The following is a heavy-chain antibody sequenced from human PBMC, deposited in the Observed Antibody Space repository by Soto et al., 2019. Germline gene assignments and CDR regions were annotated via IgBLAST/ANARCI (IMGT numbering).Heavy chain of an antibody. CDR1: GFTFSTYW. V-gene: IGHV3-7*03. J-gene: IGHJ4*02. CDR2: IKPDGSEK. Sequence: GESLKISCAVSGFTFSTYWMSWVRQAPGKGLEWLARIKPDGSEKYYVDSVKGRFTISRDNAKDSLYLQMNSLRGEDTAVYYCARAEGPISIFGDALSGYFDFWGQGTLVTVSS. CDR3: ARAEGPISIFGDALSGYFDF. D-gene: IGHD3-3*01.